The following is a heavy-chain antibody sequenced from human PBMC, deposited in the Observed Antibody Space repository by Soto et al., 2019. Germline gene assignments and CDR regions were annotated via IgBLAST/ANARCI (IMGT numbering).Heavy chain of an antibody. CDR3: AGERSSGNYYYMDV. D-gene: IGHD6-19*01. J-gene: IGHJ6*03. CDR1: GFTFSDYY. Sequence: GGSLRLSCAASGFTFSDYYMSWIRQAPGKGLEWVSYISSSGSTIYYADSVKGRFTISRDNAKNSLYLQMDSLRAEDTAVYYCAGERSSGNYYYMDVWGKGTTVTVSS. V-gene: IGHV3-11*01. CDR2: ISSSGSTI.